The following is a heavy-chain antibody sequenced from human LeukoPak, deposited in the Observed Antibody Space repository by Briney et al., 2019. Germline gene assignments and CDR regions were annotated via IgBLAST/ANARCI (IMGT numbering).Heavy chain of an antibody. CDR1: GFTFSIYW. CDR2: MNPDGSTK. J-gene: IGHJ4*02. D-gene: IGHD5-12*01. Sequence: GGSLRLSCAASGFTFSIYWMSWVRQAPGKGLEWVANMNPDGSTKNYVDSVRGRFTISRDNAKNSLYLQINSLRADDTAVYFCARDSGYSAFDYWGQGTLVTVSS. V-gene: IGHV3-7*05. CDR3: ARDSGYSAFDY.